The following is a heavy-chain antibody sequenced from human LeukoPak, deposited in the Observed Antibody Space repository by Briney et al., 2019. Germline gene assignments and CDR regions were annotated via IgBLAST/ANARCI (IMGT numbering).Heavy chain of an antibody. V-gene: IGHV1-46*01. CDR3: ARRLWAYCGGDCYAQLFDP. D-gene: IGHD2-21*02. CDR2: INPSGGST. Sequence: ASVKVSCKASGYTFTSYYMHWVRQAPGQGLEWMGIINPSGGSTSYAQKFQGRVTMTRDTSTSTVYMELSSLRSDDTAVYYCARRLWAYCGGDCYAQLFDPWGQGTLVTVSS. CDR1: GYTFTSYY. J-gene: IGHJ5*02.